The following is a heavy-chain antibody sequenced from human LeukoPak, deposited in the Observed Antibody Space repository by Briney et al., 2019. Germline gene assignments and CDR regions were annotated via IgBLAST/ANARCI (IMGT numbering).Heavy chain of an antibody. CDR1: GGTFSSYA. V-gene: IGHV1-69*05. CDR2: IIPIFGTA. J-gene: IGHJ3*02. D-gene: IGHD4-23*01. Sequence: GASVKVSCKASGGTFSSYAISWVRQAPGQGLEWMGGIIPIFGTANYAQKFQGRVTITTDESTSTAYMELSSLRSEDTAVYYCARDRASEYDYGGNSYDAFDIWGQGTMVTVSS. CDR3: ARDRASEYDYGGNSYDAFDI.